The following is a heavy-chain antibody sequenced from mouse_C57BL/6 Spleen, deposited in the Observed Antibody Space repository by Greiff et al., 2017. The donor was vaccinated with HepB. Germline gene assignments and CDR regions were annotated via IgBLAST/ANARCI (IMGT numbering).Heavy chain of an antibody. CDR1: GFTFTDYY. J-gene: IGHJ4*01. CDR2: IRNKANGYTT. Sequence: EVQLLESGGGLVQPGGSLSLSCAASGFTFTDYYMSWVRQPPGKALEWLGFIRNKANGYTTDYSASVKGRFTISRDNSPSILYLQMNALRAEDSATYYCARWGGYYVDYAMDYWGQGTSVTVSS. CDR3: ARWGGYYVDYAMDY. V-gene: IGHV7-3*01. D-gene: IGHD2-3*01.